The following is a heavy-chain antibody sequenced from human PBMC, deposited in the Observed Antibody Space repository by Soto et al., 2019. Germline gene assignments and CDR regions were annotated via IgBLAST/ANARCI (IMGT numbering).Heavy chain of an antibody. CDR2: IIPIFGTA. D-gene: IGHD5-12*01. J-gene: IGHJ6*02. CDR1: GGTFSSYA. Sequence: QVQLVQSGAEVKKPGSSVKVSCKASGGTFSSYAISWVRQAPGQGLEWMGGIIPIFGTANYAQKCQGRGTITADKSTSTAYMELSSLRSEDTAVYYCARGGGGYAGYYYYGMDVWGQGTTVTVSS. V-gene: IGHV1-69*06. CDR3: ARGGGGYAGYYYYGMDV.